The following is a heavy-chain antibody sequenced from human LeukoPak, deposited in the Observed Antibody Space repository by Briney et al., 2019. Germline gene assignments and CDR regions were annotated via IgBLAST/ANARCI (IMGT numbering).Heavy chain of an antibody. CDR3: ARDLYGDYGFDY. V-gene: IGHV4-59*01. CDR2: IYYSGST. CDR1: GGSISSYY. Sequence: SETLSLTCTVSGGSISSYYWSWIRQPPGKGLEWIGYIYYSGSTNYNPSLKSRDTISVDTSKNQFSLKLSSVTAADTAVYYCARDLYGDYGFDYWGQGTLVTVSS. D-gene: IGHD4-17*01. J-gene: IGHJ4*02.